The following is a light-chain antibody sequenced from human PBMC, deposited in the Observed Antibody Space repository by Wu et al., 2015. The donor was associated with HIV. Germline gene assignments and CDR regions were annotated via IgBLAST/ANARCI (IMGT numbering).Light chain of an antibody. J-gene: IGKJ1*01. CDR2: DAS. CDR3: QKYNTAPWT. Sequence: IGLTQSPATLSLSPGERATLSCRASLDISSSLAWYQQKPGQAPRLLIYDASTRATGIPARFSGSGSGTDFTLTISSLQPEDVATYYCQKYNTAPWTFGQGTKVEMK. CDR1: LDISSS. V-gene: IGKV3D-11*01.